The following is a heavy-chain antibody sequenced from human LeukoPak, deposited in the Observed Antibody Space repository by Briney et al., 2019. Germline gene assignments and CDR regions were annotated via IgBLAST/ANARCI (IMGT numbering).Heavy chain of an antibody. V-gene: IGHV3-30*04. J-gene: IGHJ4*02. Sequence: GRSLRLSCAASGFTFSSYAMHWVRQAPGKGLEWVAVISYDGNNKYYADSVKGRFTISRDNSKNTLYLQMNSLRAEDTAVYYCARASRYCSGGSCYGGGFDYWGQGTLVTVSS. CDR2: ISYDGNNK. CDR3: ARASRYCSGGSCYGGGFDY. D-gene: IGHD2-15*01. CDR1: GFTFSSYA.